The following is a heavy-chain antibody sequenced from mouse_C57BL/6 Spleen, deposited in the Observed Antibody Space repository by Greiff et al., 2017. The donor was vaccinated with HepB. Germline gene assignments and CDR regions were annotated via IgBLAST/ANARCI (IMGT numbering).Heavy chain of an antibody. V-gene: IGHV5-17*01. CDR1: GFTFSDYG. CDR3: ARTGLNYYGSSYGFAY. Sequence: EVQVVESGGGLVKPGGSLKLSCAASGFTFSDYGMHWVRQAPEKGLEWVAYISSGSSTIYYADTVKGRFTISRDTAKNTLFLQMTSLRSEDTAMYYCARTGLNYYGSSYGFAYWGQGTLVTVSA. D-gene: IGHD1-1*01. J-gene: IGHJ3*01. CDR2: ISSGSSTI.